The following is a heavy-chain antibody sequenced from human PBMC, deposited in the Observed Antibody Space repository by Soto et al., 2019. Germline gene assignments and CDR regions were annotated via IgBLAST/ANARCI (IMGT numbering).Heavy chain of an antibody. V-gene: IGHV3-64*01. J-gene: IGHJ4*02. CDR2: ISSNGGST. CDR1: GFTFSSYA. Sequence: PGGSLRLXCAASGFTFSSYAMHWVRQAPGKGLEYVSAISSNGGSTYYANSVKGRCTISRDNSKNTLYLQMGSLRAEDMAVYYCARGPGYYFDYWGQGTLVTVSS. CDR3: ARGPGYYFDY.